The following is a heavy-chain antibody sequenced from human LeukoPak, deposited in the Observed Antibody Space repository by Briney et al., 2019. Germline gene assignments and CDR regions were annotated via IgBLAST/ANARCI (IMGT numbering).Heavy chain of an antibody. CDR1: GFTFGKYW. CDR3: AKVSDLAATSNWFDP. V-gene: IGHV3-23*01. J-gene: IGHJ5*02. D-gene: IGHD2-15*01. CDR2: ISGSGGST. Sequence: GSLRLSCVASGFTFGKYWMSWVRQAPGKGLEWVSAISGSGGSTYYADSVKGRFTISRDNSKNTLYLQMNSLRAEDTAVYYCAKVSDLAATSNWFDPWGQGTLVTVSS.